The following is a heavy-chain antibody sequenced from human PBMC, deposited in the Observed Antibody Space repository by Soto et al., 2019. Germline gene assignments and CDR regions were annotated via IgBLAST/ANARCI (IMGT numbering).Heavy chain of an antibody. CDR3: ARDPPHGGTSSWDADS. J-gene: IGHJ4*02. Sequence: GGSLRLSCEASGFIFTTNSMNWVRQVPGKGLQWLSSISSSGTFKSYGDSVKGRFTISRDNAKNSLFLQMNNLSGEDTGLYYCARDPPHGGTSSWDADSWGPGTLVTVSS. CDR1: GFIFTTNS. V-gene: IGHV3-21*01. D-gene: IGHD2-15*01. CDR2: ISSSGTFK.